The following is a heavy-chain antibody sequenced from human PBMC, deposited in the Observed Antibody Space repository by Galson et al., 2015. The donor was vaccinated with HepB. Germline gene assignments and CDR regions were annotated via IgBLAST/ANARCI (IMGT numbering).Heavy chain of an antibody. D-gene: IGHD2-15*01. J-gene: IGHJ3*01. V-gene: IGHV3-15*01. Sequence: SLRLSCAASGFTLNNDWMSWIRQAPGRGLEWVGLIKNILDGGTTNFAAPVKGRFTILRDDSKNTLYLQMNSLKTEDTAVYYCCRMNAHDAFDVWGQGTLVTVSS. CDR1: GFTLNNDW. CDR2: IKNILDGGTT. CDR3: CRMNAHDAFDV.